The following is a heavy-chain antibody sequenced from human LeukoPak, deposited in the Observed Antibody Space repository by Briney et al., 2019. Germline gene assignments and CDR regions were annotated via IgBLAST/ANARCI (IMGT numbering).Heavy chain of an antibody. D-gene: IGHD3-22*01. CDR3: ARETYYYDSSGYYPLIY. CDR2: ISGSGGST. V-gene: IGHV3-23*01. Sequence: GGSLRLSCAASGFTFSSYAMSWVRQAPGKGLEWVSAISGSGGSTYYADSVKGRFTISRDNSKNTLYLQMNSLRAEDTAVYYCARETYYYDSSGYYPLIYWGQGTLVTVSS. J-gene: IGHJ4*02. CDR1: GFTFSSYA.